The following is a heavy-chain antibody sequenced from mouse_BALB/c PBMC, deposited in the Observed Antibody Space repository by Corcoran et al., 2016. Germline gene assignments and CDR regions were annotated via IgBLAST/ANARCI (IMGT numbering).Heavy chain of an antibody. D-gene: IGHD2-4*01. Sequence: EVQLQQSGPELVKPGASVKMSCKASGYTFTSYVMHGVKQKPGQGLEWIGYINPYNDGTKYNEKFKGKAKLTSDKSSSTAYMELSSLTSEDSAVYYCAMITTGPWFSYWGQGTLVTVSA. V-gene: IGHV1S136*01. CDR1: GYTFTSYV. CDR2: INPYNDGT. CDR3: AMITTGPWFSY. J-gene: IGHJ3*01.